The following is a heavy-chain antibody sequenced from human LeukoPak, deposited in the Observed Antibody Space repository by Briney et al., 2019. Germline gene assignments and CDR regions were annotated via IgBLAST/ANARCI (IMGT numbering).Heavy chain of an antibody. D-gene: IGHD6-19*01. CDR2: IRYDGSSK. V-gene: IGHV3-30*02. J-gene: IGHJ4*02. CDR3: AKEAGYSSGGR. CDR1: GFTFNSYG. Sequence: PGGSLRLSCAASGFTFNSYGMHWVRQAPGKGLEWVAFIRYDGSSKYYADSVKGRFTISRDNSKNTLYLQMNSLRAEDTAVYYCAKEAGYSSGGRWGQGTLVTVSS.